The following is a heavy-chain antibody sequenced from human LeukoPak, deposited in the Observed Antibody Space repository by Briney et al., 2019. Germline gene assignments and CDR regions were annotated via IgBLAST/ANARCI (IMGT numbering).Heavy chain of an antibody. CDR3: ARDYYDSSGYYSGNWFDP. V-gene: IGHV3-21*01. D-gene: IGHD3-22*01. Sequence: GGSLRLSCAASGFTFSSYSTNWVRQAPGKGLEWVSSISSSSSYIYYADSLKGRFTISRDNAKNSLYLQMNSLRAEDTAVYYCARDYYDSSGYYSGNWFDPWGQGTLVTVSS. CDR1: GFTFSSYS. J-gene: IGHJ5*02. CDR2: ISSSSSYI.